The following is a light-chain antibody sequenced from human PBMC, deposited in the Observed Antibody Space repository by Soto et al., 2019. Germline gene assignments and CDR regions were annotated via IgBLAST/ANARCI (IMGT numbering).Light chain of an antibody. V-gene: IGKV3-20*01. Sequence: EIVLTQSPGTLSLSPGEGATLSCRTSQSVSSSFLAWYQQKPGQAPRLLIYGASSRASGIPDRFSGSGSGTDFTLTISRLEPEDFAVYYFQHYGSSPFTFGPGTKVEIK. CDR2: GAS. CDR1: QSVSSSF. CDR3: QHYGSSPFT. J-gene: IGKJ3*01.